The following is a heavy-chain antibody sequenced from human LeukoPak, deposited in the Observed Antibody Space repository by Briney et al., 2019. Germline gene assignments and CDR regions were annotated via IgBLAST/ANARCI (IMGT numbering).Heavy chain of an antibody. CDR2: ISGSGGST. CDR1: GFTFSSYA. CDR3: AKSNTAGHQYDMDV. D-gene: IGHD5-18*01. J-gene: IGHJ6*02. Sequence: PGGSLRLSCAASGFTFSSYAMSWVRQAPGKGLEWVSAISGSGGSTNYADSVKGRFTISRDNSKNTLYLQMNSLRVEDTAVYYCAKSNTAGHQYDMDVWGQGTTVTVSS. V-gene: IGHV3-23*01.